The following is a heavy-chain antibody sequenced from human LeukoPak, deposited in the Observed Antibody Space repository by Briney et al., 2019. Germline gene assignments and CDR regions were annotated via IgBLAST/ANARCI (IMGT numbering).Heavy chain of an antibody. J-gene: IGHJ5*02. CDR1: GFTFSDYY. CDR2: ISSSSSYT. V-gene: IGHV3-11*06. Sequence: PGGSLRLSWAASGFTFSDYYMSWIRQAPGKGLEWVSYISSSSSYTNYADSVKGRFTISRDNAKNSLYLQMNSLRAEDTAVYYCARHGLELNWFDPWGQGTLVTVSS. CDR3: ARHGLELNWFDP. D-gene: IGHD1-7*01.